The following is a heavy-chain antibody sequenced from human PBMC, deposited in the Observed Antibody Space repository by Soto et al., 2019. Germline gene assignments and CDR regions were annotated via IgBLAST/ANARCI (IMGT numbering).Heavy chain of an antibody. CDR2: IYSGGST. V-gene: IGHV3-53*04. Sequence: EVQLVESGGGLVQPGGSLRLSCAASEFTVTSNYMSWVRQAPGKGLEWVSVIYSGGSTYYADFVKGRFTISRDNSKNTVYLQMNSLRAEDTAVYYCARATYCTGGNCLLDYWSQGTLVTVSS. CDR1: EFTVTSNY. D-gene: IGHD2-15*01. CDR3: ARATYCTGGNCLLDY. J-gene: IGHJ4*02.